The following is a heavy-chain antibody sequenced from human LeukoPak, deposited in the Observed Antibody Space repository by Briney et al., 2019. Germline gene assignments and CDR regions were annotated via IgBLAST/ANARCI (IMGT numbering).Heavy chain of an antibody. CDR2: INSDGSSR. J-gene: IGHJ6*02. CDR1: EFTFSSYW. D-gene: IGHD3-3*01. V-gene: IGHV3-74*01. CDR3: AREEGLGDFWSGHYNGMDV. Sequence: GGSLRLSCAASEFTFSSYWMHWVRQVPGKGLVWVSRINSDGSSRSYADSVKGRFTISRDNAKNTLYLQMNSLRAEDTAVYYCAREEGLGDFWSGHYNGMDVWGQGTTVTVSS.